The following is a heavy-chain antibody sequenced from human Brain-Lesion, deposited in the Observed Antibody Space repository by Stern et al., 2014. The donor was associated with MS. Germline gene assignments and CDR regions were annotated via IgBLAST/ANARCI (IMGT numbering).Heavy chain of an antibody. D-gene: IGHD1-26*01. CDR1: GYTLTELS. CDR2: FDPEDGET. CDR3: ATLSPGAGGNYYRHFDY. V-gene: IGHV1-24*01. J-gene: IGHJ4*02. Sequence: QLVQSGAEVKKPGASVKVSCKVSGYTLTELSLHWVRQAPRKGLEWMGGFDPEDGETIYAQKFQGRVTMTEDTSTDTAYMELSSLRSEDTAVYYCATLSPGAGGNYYRHFDYWGQGTLVTVSS.